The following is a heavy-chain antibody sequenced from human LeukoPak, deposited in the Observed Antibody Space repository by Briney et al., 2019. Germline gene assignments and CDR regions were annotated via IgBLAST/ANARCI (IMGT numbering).Heavy chain of an antibody. J-gene: IGHJ4*02. CDR2: IKQDGSEK. Sequence: GGSLRLSCAASGFTFSDYYMSWIRQAPGKGLEWVANIKQDGSEKYYVDSVKGRFTISRDNAKNSLYLQMNSLRAEDTAVYYCARVMGSSGYYYGIDYWGQGTLVTVSS. CDR1: GFTFSDYY. V-gene: IGHV3-7*01. D-gene: IGHD3-22*01. CDR3: ARVMGSSGYYYGIDY.